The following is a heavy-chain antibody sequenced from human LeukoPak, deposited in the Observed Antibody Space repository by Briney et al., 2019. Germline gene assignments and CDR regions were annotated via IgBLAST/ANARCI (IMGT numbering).Heavy chain of an antibody. CDR2: INCNSGDA. V-gene: IGHV1-2*02. D-gene: IGHD2-8*01. Sequence: ASVKVSCKASGYSFSEHYIYWVRQAPGQGLEWVGRINCNSGDANSAQKFQGRVTMTRDTSVSTAYMDLSSVTSDDTAVYFCARSAGHCSNGICFTDYYMDVWGRGTTVTVSS. CDR1: GYSFSEHY. J-gene: IGHJ6*03. CDR3: ARSAGHCSNGICFTDYYMDV.